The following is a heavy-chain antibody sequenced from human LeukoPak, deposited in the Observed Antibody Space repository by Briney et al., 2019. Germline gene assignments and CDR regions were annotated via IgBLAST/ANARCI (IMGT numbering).Heavy chain of an antibody. V-gene: IGHV3-30*18. CDR1: GFTFSSYG. Sequence: PGRSLRLSCAASGFTFSSYGMHWVRQAPGKGLEWVAVISYDGSNKYYADSVKGRFTISRDNSKNTLYLQMNSLGAEDTAVYYCAKEFTYYYGSAHYVLDYWGQGTLVTVSS. D-gene: IGHD3-10*01. CDR3: AKEFTYYYGSAHYVLDY. CDR2: ISYDGSNK. J-gene: IGHJ4*02.